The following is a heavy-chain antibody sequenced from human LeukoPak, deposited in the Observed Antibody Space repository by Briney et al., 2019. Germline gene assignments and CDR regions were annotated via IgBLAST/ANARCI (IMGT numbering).Heavy chain of an antibody. Sequence: KPSETLSLTCTVSGGSISSYSWSWIRQPAGKGLEWIGHMYTSGSTNYSPSLKSRITMSVDTSKNQFSLKLSSVTAADTAVYYCARHLGRRVTAIGYGPNEYYYYMDVWGKGITVTISS. V-gene: IGHV4-4*07. CDR2: MYTSGST. CDR1: GGSISSYS. J-gene: IGHJ6*03. CDR3: ARHLGRRVTAIGYGPNEYYYYMDV. D-gene: IGHD4/OR15-4a*01.